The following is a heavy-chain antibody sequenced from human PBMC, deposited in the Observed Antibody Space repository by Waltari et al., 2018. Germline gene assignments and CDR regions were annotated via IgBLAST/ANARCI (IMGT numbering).Heavy chain of an antibody. V-gene: IGHV3-21*01. J-gene: IGHJ4*02. CDR1: GFTFSSYS. D-gene: IGHD6-19*01. CDR2: ISSSSSYI. CDR3: ARDSTLAVAVPFDY. Sequence: EVQLVESGGGLVKPGGSLRLSCAASGFTFSSYSMNWVRQAPGKGLEWVSTISSSSSYIYYADSVKGRFTISRDNAKNSLYLQMNSLRAEDTAVYYCARDSTLAVAVPFDYWGQGTLVIVSS.